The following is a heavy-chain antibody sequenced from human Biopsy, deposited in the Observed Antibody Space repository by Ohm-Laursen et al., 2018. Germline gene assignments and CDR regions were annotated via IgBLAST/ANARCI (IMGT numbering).Heavy chain of an antibody. V-gene: IGHV4-39*01. Sequence: GTLSLTCIVSGGSVSSNTDYWAWLRQPPGKGLEWIGSIFYTGIIFYNPSLKSRVSISVDTSKNQFSLNLNSVTASDTALYYCARHPTGFWFDPWGQGTLVIVSS. CDR1: GGSVSSNTDY. CDR3: ARHPTGFWFDP. J-gene: IGHJ5*02. CDR2: IFYTGII.